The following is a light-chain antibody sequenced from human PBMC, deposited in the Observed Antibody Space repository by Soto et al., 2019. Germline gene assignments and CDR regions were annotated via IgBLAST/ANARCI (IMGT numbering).Light chain of an antibody. CDR1: KNDIGVYDF. J-gene: IGLJ3*02. CDR3: ATRDNSLSRWV. V-gene: IGLV2-8*01. Sequence: QSVLTQPPSASGSPGQSVTISCTGTKNDIGVYDFVSWYQHHPGKAPRLIIYEVVQRPSGVPDRFSGSKSGNTASLTVSGLQAADEADYYCATRDNSLSRWVFGGGTKLTVL. CDR2: EVV.